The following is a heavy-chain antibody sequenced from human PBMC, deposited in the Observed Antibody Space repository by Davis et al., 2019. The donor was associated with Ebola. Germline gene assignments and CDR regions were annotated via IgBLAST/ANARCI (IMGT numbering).Heavy chain of an antibody. J-gene: IGHJ6*02. CDR3: AKGLIAAAGNCGMDV. Sequence: PGGSLRLSCAASGFTFSSYGMHWVRQAPGKGLEWVAVIWYDGSNKYYADSVKGRFTISRDNSKNTLYLQMNSLRAEDTAVYYCAKGLIAAAGNCGMDVWGQGTTVTVSS. V-gene: IGHV3-33*06. D-gene: IGHD6-13*01. CDR2: IWYDGSNK. CDR1: GFTFSSYG.